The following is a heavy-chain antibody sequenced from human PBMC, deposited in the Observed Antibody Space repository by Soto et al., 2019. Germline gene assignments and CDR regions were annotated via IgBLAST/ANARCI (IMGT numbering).Heavy chain of an antibody. CDR1: GFTFSSYA. V-gene: IGHV3-64D*06. Sequence: GGSLRLSCSASGFTFSSYAMHWVRQAPGKGLEYVSAISSNGGSTYYADSVKGRFTISRDNSKNTLYLQMSSLRAEDTAVYYCLVCSGGSCPEYGMDVWGQGTTVTVSS. CDR3: LVCSGGSCPEYGMDV. D-gene: IGHD2-15*01. CDR2: ISSNGGST. J-gene: IGHJ6*02.